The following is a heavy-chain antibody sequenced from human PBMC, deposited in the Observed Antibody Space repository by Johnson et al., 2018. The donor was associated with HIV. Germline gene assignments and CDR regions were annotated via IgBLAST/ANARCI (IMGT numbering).Heavy chain of an antibody. CDR1: GFTVSSNY. CDR2: IKSKIDGGTT. CDR3: ARAEAFDI. Sequence: VQLVESGGGLIQPGGSLRLSCAASGFTVSSNYMSWVRQAPGKGLEWVGRIKSKIDGGTTDYTAPVKGRFTILRDDSKSTLYLQMNSLRAEDTAVYYCARAEAFDIWGQGTMVTVSS. J-gene: IGHJ3*02. D-gene: IGHD1-14*01. V-gene: IGHV3-15*01.